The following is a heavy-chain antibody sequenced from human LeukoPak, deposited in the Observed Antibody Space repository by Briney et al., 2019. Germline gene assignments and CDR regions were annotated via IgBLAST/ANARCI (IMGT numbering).Heavy chain of an antibody. CDR1: GYTFTGYY. CDR2: IDPNSGGT. V-gene: IGHV1-2*02. D-gene: IGHD5-18*01. J-gene: IGHJ4*02. CDR3: ARTNGRGYMDY. Sequence: GASVKVSCTASGYTFTGYYMHWVRQAPGQGLEWMGWIDPNSGGTNYAQKFQGRVTMTRDTSISTAYMELSRLRSDDTAVYYCARTNGRGYMDYWGQGTLVTVSS.